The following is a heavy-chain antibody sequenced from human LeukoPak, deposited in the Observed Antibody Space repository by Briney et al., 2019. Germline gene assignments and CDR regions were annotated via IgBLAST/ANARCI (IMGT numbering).Heavy chain of an antibody. D-gene: IGHD3-10*01. CDR1: GGTFSSYA. CDR2: IIPILGIA. J-gene: IGHJ4*02. CDR3: ARERESTMAPFDY. V-gene: IGHV1-69*04. Sequence: SVKVSCKASGGTFSSYAISWVRQAPGQGLEWMGRIIPILGIANYAQKFQGRVTITADKSTSTAYMELSSLRSEDTAVYYCARERESTMAPFDYWGRGTLVTVSS.